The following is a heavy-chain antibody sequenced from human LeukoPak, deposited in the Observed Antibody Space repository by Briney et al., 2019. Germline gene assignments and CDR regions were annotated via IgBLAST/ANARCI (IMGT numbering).Heavy chain of an antibody. CDR3: ARQSRDYYDSSGYYYYYMDV. CDR1: GVSISTSRYY. J-gene: IGHJ6*03. D-gene: IGHD3-22*01. V-gene: IGHV4-39*01. CDR2: IYYTGPT. Sequence: SETLSLTCTVSGVSISTSRYYWGWIRQPPGKGLEWIGNIYYTGPTYYNASLESRVTISLDTSKNQFSLKLSSVTAADTAVYYCARQSRDYYDSSGYYYYYMDVWGKGTTVTISS.